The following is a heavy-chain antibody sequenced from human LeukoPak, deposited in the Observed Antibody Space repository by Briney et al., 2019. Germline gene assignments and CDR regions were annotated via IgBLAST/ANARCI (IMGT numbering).Heavy chain of an antibody. J-gene: IGHJ2*01. V-gene: IGHV4-34*01. Sequence: SETLSLTCAVYGGSFSGYYWSWIRQPPGKGLEWIGEINHSGSTNYNPSHKSRVTISVDAYKNQFSLKLTSVTAADTAVYYCARGGWFFDLWGRGTLVTVSS. CDR1: GGSFSGYY. CDR2: INHSGST. D-gene: IGHD2-15*01. CDR3: ARGGWFFDL.